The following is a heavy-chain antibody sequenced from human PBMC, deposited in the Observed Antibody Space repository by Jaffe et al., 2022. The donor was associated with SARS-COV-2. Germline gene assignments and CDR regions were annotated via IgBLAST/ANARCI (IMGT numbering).Heavy chain of an antibody. CDR3: ARGQRRITMVRGAGWFDP. CDR1: GGSFSGYY. D-gene: IGHD3-10*01. Sequence: QVQLQQWGAGLLKPSETLSLTCAVYGGSFSGYYWSWIRQPPGKGLEWIGEINHSGSTNYNPSLKSRVTISVDTSKNQFSLKLSSVTAADTAVYYCARGQRRITMVRGAGWFDPWGQGTLVTVSS. CDR2: INHSGST. J-gene: IGHJ5*02. V-gene: IGHV4-34*01.